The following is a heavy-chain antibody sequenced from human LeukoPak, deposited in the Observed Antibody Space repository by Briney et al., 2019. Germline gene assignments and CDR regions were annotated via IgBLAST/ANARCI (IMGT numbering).Heavy chain of an antibody. CDR3: ARAPGATLDWFDP. CDR2: MNPNSGNT. CDR1: GYTFTSYD. V-gene: IGHV1-8*01. J-gene: IGHJ5*02. Sequence: ASVKVSCKASGYTFTSYDINWVRQATGQGLEWMGWMNPNSGNTGYAQKFQGRVTMTRNTSISTAYMELSSLRSEGTAVYYCARAPGATLDWFDPWGQGTLVTVSS. D-gene: IGHD1-26*01.